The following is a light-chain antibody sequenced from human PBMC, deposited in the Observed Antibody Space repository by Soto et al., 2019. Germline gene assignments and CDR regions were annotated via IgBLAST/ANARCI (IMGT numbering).Light chain of an antibody. CDR1: SSDVGGYNH. CDR3: SSYTSSSTGV. Sequence: QSALTQPASVSGSPGQSITISCTGTSSDVGGYNHVSWYQQHPGKAPKVMIYDVSNRPSGVSNRFSGSKSGNTASLTISGLQAEDEADYYCSSYTSSSTGVFGTGTKLTVL. V-gene: IGLV2-14*01. J-gene: IGLJ1*01. CDR2: DVS.